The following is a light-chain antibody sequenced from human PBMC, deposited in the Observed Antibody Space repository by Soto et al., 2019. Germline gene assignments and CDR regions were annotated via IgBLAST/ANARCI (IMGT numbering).Light chain of an antibody. CDR1: QSVRSSY. CDR3: QQYGSSPIT. Sequence: EIVLTQSPGTLSLSPGERATLSCRASQSVRSSYLAWYQQKPGQAPRLLISGASNRATGIPDRFSGSGSGTDFTLTISRLEPKDFAVYYCQQYGSSPITFGQGTRLEIK. CDR2: GAS. V-gene: IGKV3-20*01. J-gene: IGKJ5*01.